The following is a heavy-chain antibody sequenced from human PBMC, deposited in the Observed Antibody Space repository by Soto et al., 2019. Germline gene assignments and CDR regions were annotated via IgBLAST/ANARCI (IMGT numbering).Heavy chain of an antibody. CDR2: INAGNGNT. CDR1: GYTFTSYA. D-gene: IGHD6-13*01. V-gene: IGHV1-3*01. J-gene: IGHJ4*02. Sequence: ASVKVSCKASGYTFTSYAMHWVRQAPGQRLEWMGWINAGNGNTKYSQKFQGRVTITRDTSASTAYMELSSLRSEDTAVYYCARLIAAAADFDYWGQGTLVTVSS. CDR3: ARLIAAAADFDY.